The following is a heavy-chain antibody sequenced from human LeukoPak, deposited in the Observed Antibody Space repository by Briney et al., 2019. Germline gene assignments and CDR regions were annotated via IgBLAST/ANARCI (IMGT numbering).Heavy chain of an antibody. CDR2: IYYSGST. D-gene: IGHD3-22*01. Sequence: SETLSLPCTVSGGSISSYYWSWIRQPPGKGLEWIGYIYYSGSTNYNPSLKSRVTISVDTSKSQFSLKLSSVTAADTAVYYCARHYDSSGYYHFDYWGQGTLVTVSS. CDR1: GGSISSYY. J-gene: IGHJ4*02. V-gene: IGHV4-59*01. CDR3: ARHYDSSGYYHFDY.